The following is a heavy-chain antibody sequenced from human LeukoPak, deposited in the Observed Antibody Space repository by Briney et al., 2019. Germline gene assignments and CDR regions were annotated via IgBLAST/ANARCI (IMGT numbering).Heavy chain of an antibody. CDR3: ARDSIVVRGVFDY. CDR2: IYYSGST. V-gene: IGHV4-30-4*01. J-gene: IGHJ4*02. CDR1: GGSISSGDYY. Sequence: SETLSLTCTVSGGSISSGDYYWSWIRQPPGKGLERIGYIYYSGSTYYNPSLKSRVTISVDTSKNQFPLKLSSVTAADTAVYYCARDSIVVRGVFDYWGQGTLVTVSS. D-gene: IGHD3-10*01.